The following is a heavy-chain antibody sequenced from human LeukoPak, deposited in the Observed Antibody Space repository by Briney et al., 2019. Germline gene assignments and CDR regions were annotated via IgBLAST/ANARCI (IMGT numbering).Heavy chain of an antibody. V-gene: IGHV4-61*01. CDR3: ARGVLWFGELFWWFDP. Sequence: KSSETLSLTCTVSGGSVSSGSYYWSWIRQPPGKGLEWIGYIYYSGSTNYNPSLKSRVTISVDTSKNQFSLKLSSVTAADTAVYYCARGVLWFGELFWWFDPWGQGTLVTVSS. CDR2: IYYSGST. D-gene: IGHD3-10*01. CDR1: GGSVSSGSYY. J-gene: IGHJ5*02.